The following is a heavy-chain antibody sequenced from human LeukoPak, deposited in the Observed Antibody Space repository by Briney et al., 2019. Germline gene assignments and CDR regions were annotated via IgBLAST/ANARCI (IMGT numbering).Heavy chain of an antibody. Sequence: GESLRLSCAASGFTFSSYSMNWVRQAPGKGLEWVSSISSSSSYIYYADSVKGRFTISRDNAKNSLYLQMNSLRAEDTAVYYCARDRAFYFDYWGQGTLVTVSS. CDR2: ISSSSSYI. J-gene: IGHJ4*02. CDR1: GFTFSSYS. CDR3: ARDRAFYFDY. V-gene: IGHV3-21*01.